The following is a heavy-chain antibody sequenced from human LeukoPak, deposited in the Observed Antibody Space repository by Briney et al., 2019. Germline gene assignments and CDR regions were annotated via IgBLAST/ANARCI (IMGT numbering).Heavy chain of an antibody. D-gene: IGHD3-10*01. J-gene: IGHJ6*02. CDR2: MNPNSGNT. V-gene: IGHV1-8*01. CDR3: ARGAGSNHPMDV. CDR1: GYTFTSYD. Sequence: ASVKVSCKASGYTFTSYDINWVRQATGLGLEWMGRMNPNSGNTGYAQKFQGRVTMTRNTSISTAYMELSSLRSEDTAVYYCARGAGSNHPMDVWGQGTTVTVSS.